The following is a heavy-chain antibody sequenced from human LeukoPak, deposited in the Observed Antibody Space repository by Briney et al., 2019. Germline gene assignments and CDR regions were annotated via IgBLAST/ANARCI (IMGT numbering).Heavy chain of an antibody. V-gene: IGHV1-2*02. Sequence: ASVKVFCKASGYTFTGYYMHWVRQAPGQGLEWMGWINPNSGGTNYAQKFQGRVTMTRDTSISTAYMELSRLRSDDTAVYYCARDPSIAAAAEFDYWGQGTLVTVSS. D-gene: IGHD6-13*01. CDR3: ARDPSIAAAAEFDY. CDR1: GYTFTGYY. CDR2: INPNSGGT. J-gene: IGHJ4*02.